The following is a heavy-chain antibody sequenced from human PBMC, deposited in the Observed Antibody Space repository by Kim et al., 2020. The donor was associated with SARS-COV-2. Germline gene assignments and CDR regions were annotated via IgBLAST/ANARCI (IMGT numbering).Heavy chain of an antibody. V-gene: IGHV1-2*02. J-gene: IGHJ6*02. CDR3: AEVGAARRKDSYGLDV. CDR2: INPNSGGT. CDR1: GDTFTGYY. D-gene: IGHD1-26*01. Sequence: ASVKVSCKPSGDTFTGYYLHWVRQAPGQGLEWMGWINPNSGGTNYAQKFQGRVTMTRDTSISTVYMELSSLRSDDTAVYYCAEVGAARRKDSYGLDVWGHGTTVTVS.